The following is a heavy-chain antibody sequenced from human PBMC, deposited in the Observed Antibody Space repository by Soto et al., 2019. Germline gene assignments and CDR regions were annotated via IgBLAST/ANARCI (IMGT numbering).Heavy chain of an antibody. J-gene: IGHJ4*02. CDR2: IYYNGYT. Sequence: SETLSLTCTVSGGSISSYYWSWIRQPPGKGLEWIAYIYYNGYTSYNPSLKSRVTISMDTSKNQFSLKLSSVTAADTAVYYCARVGLSYCSGSSCYSEGVWIDYWGQGTLVTVSS. D-gene: IGHD2-15*01. V-gene: IGHV4-59*01. CDR3: ARVGLSYCSGSSCYSEGVWIDY. CDR1: GGSISSYY.